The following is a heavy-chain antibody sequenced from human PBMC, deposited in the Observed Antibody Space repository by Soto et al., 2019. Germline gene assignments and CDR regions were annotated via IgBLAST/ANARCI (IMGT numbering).Heavy chain of an antibody. J-gene: IGHJ3*01. CDR2: IIPIFGTA. Sequence: SVKVSCKASGGTFSSYAISWVRQAPGQGLEWMGGIIPIFGTANYAQKFQGRVTITADESTSTAYMELSSLRSEDTAVYYCARGNIPDYDFWSGPNAPVWGQGTMVTVSS. D-gene: IGHD3-3*01. CDR1: GGTFSSYA. CDR3: ARGNIPDYDFWSGPNAPV. V-gene: IGHV1-69*13.